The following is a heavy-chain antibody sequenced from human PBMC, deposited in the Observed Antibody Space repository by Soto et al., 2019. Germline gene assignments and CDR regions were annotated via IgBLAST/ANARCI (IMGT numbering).Heavy chain of an antibody. CDR3: AKDGDHVSLFEYYYYGMDV. V-gene: IGHV3-23*01. CDR1: GFIFSSYA. J-gene: IGHJ6*02. Sequence: GGSLRLSCAASGFIFSSYAMSWVRQAPGKGLEWVSIISYTGGNTDYADSVKGRFTISRDNSKGTLYLQMNSLRAEDTAVYYCAKDGDHVSLFEYYYYGMDVWGQGTTVTVSS. D-gene: IGHD2-21*02. CDR2: ISYTGGNT.